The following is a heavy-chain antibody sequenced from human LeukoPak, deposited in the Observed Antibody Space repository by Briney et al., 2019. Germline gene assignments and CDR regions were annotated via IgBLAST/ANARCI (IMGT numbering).Heavy chain of an antibody. CDR1: GFTVSSNF. CDR3: AKVWSTDWSNWFDS. CDR2: TRPDGSNK. D-gene: IGHD3-3*01. Sequence: GGSLRLSCAASGFTVSSNFMSWVRQAPGKGLEWVAFTRPDGSNKHYGDSVQGRFTISRDNSRNTLYLQMNSLRVEDTAMYYCAKVWSTDWSNWFDSWGPGSLVTVSS. J-gene: IGHJ5*01. V-gene: IGHV3-30*02.